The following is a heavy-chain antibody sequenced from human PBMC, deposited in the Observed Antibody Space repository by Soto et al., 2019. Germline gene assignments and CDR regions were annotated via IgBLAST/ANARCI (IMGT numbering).Heavy chain of an antibody. CDR1: GGSISSGGYY. V-gene: IGHV4-31*02. J-gene: IGHJ4*02. CDR3: ARTHRTMVRGVIITLFDY. Sequence: PSETLSLTCTVSGGSISSGGYYWSWIRQHPGKGLEWIGYICYSGSTYYNPSLKSRVTISVDTSKNQFSLKLSSVTAADTAVYYCARTHRTMVRGVIITLFDYWGQGTLVTVSS. D-gene: IGHD3-10*01. CDR2: ICYSGST.